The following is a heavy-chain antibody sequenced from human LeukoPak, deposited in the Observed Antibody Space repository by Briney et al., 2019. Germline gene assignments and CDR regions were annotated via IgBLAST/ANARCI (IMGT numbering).Heavy chain of an antibody. Sequence: SVKVSCKASGYTFTGYYMHWVRQAPGQGLEWMGGIIPIFGIANYAQKFQGRVTITADESTSTAYMELSSLRSEDTAVYYCARDLMVGGSGSYFPLCYWGQGTLVTVSS. CDR1: GYTFTGYY. CDR2: IIPIFGIA. J-gene: IGHJ4*02. V-gene: IGHV1-69*13. CDR3: ARDLMVGGSGSYFPLCY. D-gene: IGHD3-10*01.